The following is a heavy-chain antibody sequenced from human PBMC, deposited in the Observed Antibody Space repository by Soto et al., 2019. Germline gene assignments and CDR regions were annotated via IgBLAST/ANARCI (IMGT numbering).Heavy chain of an antibody. CDR3: AREDTRIVGATKYYYYGMDV. Sequence: ASVKVSCKASGYTFTSYGISWVRQAPGQGLEWMGWISAYNGNTNYAQKLQGRVTMTTDTSTSTAYMELRSLRSDDTAVYYCAREDTRIVGATKYYYYGMDVWGQGNPGHRLL. V-gene: IGHV1-18*01. CDR2: ISAYNGNT. J-gene: IGHJ6*02. D-gene: IGHD1-26*01. CDR1: GYTFTSYG.